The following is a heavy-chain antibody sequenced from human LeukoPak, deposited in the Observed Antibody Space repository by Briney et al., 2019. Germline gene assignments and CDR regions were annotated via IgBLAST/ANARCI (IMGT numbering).Heavy chain of an antibody. CDR2: IYHSVST. Sequence: PSQTLSLTCTVSGGSISSGGYYWSWIRQPPGKGLEWIGYIYHSVSTYYNPSLKSRVTISVDRSKNQFSLKLSSVTAADTAVYYCATYPYDSSGYATFDYWGQGTLVTVSS. J-gene: IGHJ4*02. V-gene: IGHV4-30-2*01. CDR3: ATYPYDSSGYATFDY. CDR1: GGSISSGGYY. D-gene: IGHD3-22*01.